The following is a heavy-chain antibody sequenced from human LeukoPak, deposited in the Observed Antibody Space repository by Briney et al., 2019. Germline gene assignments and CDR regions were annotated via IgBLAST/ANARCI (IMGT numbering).Heavy chain of an antibody. CDR1: GGSLSSGNYY. CDR3: ARSQPYCSSTSCYPPPIYYYYYAMDV. D-gene: IGHD2-2*01. V-gene: IGHV4-61*02. Sequence: SQTLSLTCTVSGGSLSSGNYYWSWLRQPAGRGVEWIERNYTSGSTNYNPSRKSRVTISVDTSKSQFSLKLSSVTAADTAVYYCARSQPYCSSTSCYPPPIYYYYYAMDVWGQGTTVTVSS. J-gene: IGHJ6*02. CDR2: NYTSGST.